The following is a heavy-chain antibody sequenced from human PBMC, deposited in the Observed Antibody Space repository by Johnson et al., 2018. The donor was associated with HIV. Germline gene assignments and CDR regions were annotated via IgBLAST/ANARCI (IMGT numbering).Heavy chain of an antibody. V-gene: IGHV3-23*04. Sequence: VQLVESGGGLVQPGGSLRLSCAASGFTFRSYAMSWVRQAPGKGLEWVSTISESGDSTYYTDSVKGRFTISRDNAKNSLYLQMNSLRAEDTAVYYCARATVESAFDIWGQGTMVTVSS. J-gene: IGHJ3*02. D-gene: IGHD4-23*01. CDR3: ARATVESAFDI. CDR1: GFTFRSYA. CDR2: ISESGDST.